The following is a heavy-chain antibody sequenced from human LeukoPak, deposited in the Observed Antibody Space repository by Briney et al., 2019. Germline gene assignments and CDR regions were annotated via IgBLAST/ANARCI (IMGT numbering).Heavy chain of an antibody. CDR1: GGSISSYY. CDR2: IYYSGST. Sequence: NTSETLSLTCSVSGGSISSYYWSWIRQPPGKGLEWIGYIYYSGSTNYNPSLKSRVTISVDTSKNQFSLKLSSVTAADTAVYYCARHDSRDDYWGQGTLVTVSS. CDR3: ARHDSRDDY. V-gene: IGHV4-59*08. D-gene: IGHD2-15*01. J-gene: IGHJ4*02.